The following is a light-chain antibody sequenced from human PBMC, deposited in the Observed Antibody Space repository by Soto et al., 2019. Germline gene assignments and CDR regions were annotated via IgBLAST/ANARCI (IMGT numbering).Light chain of an antibody. V-gene: IGLV1-44*01. CDR3: AAWDDRLTAGV. CDR1: SSSIGSNS. J-gene: IGLJ3*02. Sequence: QSVLTQPPSASGTPGQRVTISCSGGSSSIGSNSVNWYQHLPGTAPKLLIYTDNERPLGVPDRFSGSKSGTSASLAISGLQSEDEGDYYCAAWDDRLTAGVFGGGTKLTVL. CDR2: TDN.